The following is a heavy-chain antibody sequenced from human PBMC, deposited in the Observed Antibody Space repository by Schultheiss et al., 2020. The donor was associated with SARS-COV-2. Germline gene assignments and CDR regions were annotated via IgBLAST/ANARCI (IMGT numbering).Heavy chain of an antibody. D-gene: IGHD3-22*01. V-gene: IGHV3-74*01. Sequence: GGSLRLSCAASGFTFRSYAMSWVRQAPGKGLVWVSRINSDGSSTSYADSVKGRFTISRDNSKNTLYLQMNSLRAEDTAVYYCARDVDSSGYLFDYWGQGTLVTVSS. CDR3: ARDVDSSGYLFDY. CDR1: GFTFRSYA. CDR2: INSDGSST. J-gene: IGHJ4*02.